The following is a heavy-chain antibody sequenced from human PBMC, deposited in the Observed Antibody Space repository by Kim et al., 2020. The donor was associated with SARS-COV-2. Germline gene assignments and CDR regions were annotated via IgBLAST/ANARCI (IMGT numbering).Heavy chain of an antibody. Sequence: GGSLRLSCAASGFTFDDYAMHWVRQAPGKGLEWVSLISWDGGSTYYADSVKGRFTISRDNSKNSLYLQMNSLRAEDTVLYYCAKPLYYGSGSYYNSAFD. CDR2: ISWDGGST. V-gene: IGHV3-43D*03. CDR1: GFTFDDYA. D-gene: IGHD3-10*01. CDR3: AKPLYYGSGSYYNSAFD. J-gene: IGHJ3*02.